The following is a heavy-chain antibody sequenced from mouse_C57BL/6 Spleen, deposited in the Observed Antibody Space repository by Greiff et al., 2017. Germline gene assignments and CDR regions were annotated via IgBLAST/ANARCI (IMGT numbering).Heavy chain of an antibody. V-gene: IGHV1-53*01. D-gene: IGHD2-1*01. CDR2: INPSNGGT. CDR3: ARFYGNHWYFDV. J-gene: IGHJ1*03. CDR1: GYTFTSYW. Sequence: QVQLQQPGTELVKPGASVKLSCKASGYTFTSYWMHWVKQRPGQGLEWIGNINPSNGGTNYNEQFKSKATLTVDNSSSTAYMQLSSLTSEDSAVYYCARFYGNHWYFDVWGTGTTVTVSS.